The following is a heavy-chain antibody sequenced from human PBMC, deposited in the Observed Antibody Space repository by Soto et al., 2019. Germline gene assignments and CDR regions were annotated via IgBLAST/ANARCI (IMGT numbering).Heavy chain of an antibody. CDR2: INAGNGNT. J-gene: IGHJ6*02. D-gene: IGHD6-19*01. CDR1: GYTFTSYA. Sequence: GASVKVSCKASGYTFTSYAMHWVRQAPGQRLEWMGWINAGNGNTKYSQKFQGRVTITRDTSASTAYMELSSLRSEDTAVYYCASGIAVAGTYYYYGMDVWGRGTTVTVSS. CDR3: ASGIAVAGTYYYYGMDV. V-gene: IGHV1-3*01.